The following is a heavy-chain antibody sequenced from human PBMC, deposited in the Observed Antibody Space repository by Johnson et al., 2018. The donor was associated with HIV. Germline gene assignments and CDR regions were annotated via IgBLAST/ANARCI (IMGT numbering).Heavy chain of an antibody. CDR2: ISYDGSNK. CDR3: ARVRLDSSGSVVTGRDAFDI. J-gene: IGHJ3*02. Sequence: QVQLVESGGGVVQPGRSLRLSCAASAFTFSRSGMHWVRQTPGEGLEWVALISYDGSNKYYADSVKGRFTISRDNSKNTLYLQMNSLRAEDTAVYYCARVRLDSSGSVVTGRDAFDIWGQGTMVTVSS. V-gene: IGHV3-30*03. D-gene: IGHD3-22*01. CDR1: AFTFSRSG.